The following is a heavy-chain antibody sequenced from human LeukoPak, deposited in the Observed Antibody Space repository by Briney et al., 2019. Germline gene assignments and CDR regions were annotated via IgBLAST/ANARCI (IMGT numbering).Heavy chain of an antibody. CDR3: ARVGVSSIAARPYWFDP. V-gene: IGHV1-18*01. D-gene: IGHD6-6*01. CDR1: GYTFTSYG. Sequence: ASVKVSCKASGYTFTSYGISWVRQAPGQGLEWMGWISAYNGNTNYAQKLQGRVTMTTDTSTSTAYMELRSLRSDHSAVYYCARVGVSSIAARPYWFDPWGEGTLVTVSS. CDR2: ISAYNGNT. J-gene: IGHJ5*02.